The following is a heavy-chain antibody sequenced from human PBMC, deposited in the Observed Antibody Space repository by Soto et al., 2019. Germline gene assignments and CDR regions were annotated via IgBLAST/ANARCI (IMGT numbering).Heavy chain of an antibody. CDR3: ASTDRDFYGLDV. CDR1: GFTFRNYD. J-gene: IGHJ6*02. D-gene: IGHD2-8*02. Sequence: EVQLVESGGGLVQPGGSLRLSCEASGFTFRNYDMHWVRQGTGKGLEWVSGSSAAGDPDYADSVEGRFTISRENAQNSLFLQMNSLRVGETAVYYCASTDRDFYGLDVWGQGTTVIVSS. V-gene: IGHV3-13*05. CDR2: SSAAGDP.